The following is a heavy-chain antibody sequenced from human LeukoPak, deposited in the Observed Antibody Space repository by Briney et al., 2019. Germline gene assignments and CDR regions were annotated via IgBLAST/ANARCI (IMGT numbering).Heavy chain of an antibody. CDR1: GFSFSDYY. Sequence: PGGSLRLSCAASGFSFSDYYMSWIRQAPGEGLEWVSYISSSGSTRYYADSVKGRFTISRDNAKNSLYLQMNNLRAEDTAVYYCARDYNGGNDYWGQGTLVTVSS. V-gene: IGHV3-11*01. CDR2: ISSSGSTR. CDR3: ARDYNGGNDY. J-gene: IGHJ4*02. D-gene: IGHD2-15*01.